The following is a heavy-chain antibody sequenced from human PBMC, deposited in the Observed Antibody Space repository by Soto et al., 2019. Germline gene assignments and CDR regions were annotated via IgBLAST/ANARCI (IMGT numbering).Heavy chain of an antibody. V-gene: IGHV3-49*03. Sequence: EVQLVESGGALVQPGRSLRLSCTASGFTFGDYAMSWFRQAPGKGPEWVGLIRSKSHGGTTEYAASVKGRFTISRDDSISIAYLQMNSLKTGNTAVYYCSREFSLVVVPAENLPGDYWGQGLVVTVSA. CDR2: IRSKSHGGTT. D-gene: IGHD2-2*01. CDR1: GFTFGDYA. CDR3: SREFSLVVVPAENLPGDY. J-gene: IGHJ4*02.